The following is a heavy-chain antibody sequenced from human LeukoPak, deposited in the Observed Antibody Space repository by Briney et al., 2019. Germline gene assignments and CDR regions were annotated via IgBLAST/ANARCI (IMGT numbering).Heavy chain of an antibody. D-gene: IGHD3-16*01. CDR2: ISTNGDST. CDR1: GFTFSFYT. Sequence: PGGSLRLSCAASGFTFSFYTMHWVRQAPGKGLESVSAISTNGDSTYYVNSVKDRLTISRDNSKNTLYLQMCSLRVEDMAVYYCAREVDGGFDPWGQGTLVTVSS. V-gene: IGHV3-64*01. CDR3: AREVDGGFDP. J-gene: IGHJ5*02.